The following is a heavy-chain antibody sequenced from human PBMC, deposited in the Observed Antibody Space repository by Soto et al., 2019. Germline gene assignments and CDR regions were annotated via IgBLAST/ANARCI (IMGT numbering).Heavy chain of an antibody. CDR2: IKQDGSEK. CDR1: GFTFSSYW. Sequence: GGSLRLSCAVSGFTFSSYWMSWVRQAPGKGLEWVANIKQDGSEKYYVDSVKGRFTISRDNAKNSLYLQMNSLRAEDTAVYYCARDPVLVVQPTGWFDPWGQGTLVTVSS. J-gene: IGHJ5*02. V-gene: IGHV3-7*01. D-gene: IGHD2-2*01. CDR3: ARDPVLVVQPTGWFDP.